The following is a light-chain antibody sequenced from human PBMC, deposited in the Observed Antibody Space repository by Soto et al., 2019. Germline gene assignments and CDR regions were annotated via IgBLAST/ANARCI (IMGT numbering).Light chain of an antibody. CDR3: QQYDTSPIT. V-gene: IGKV3-20*01. J-gene: IGKJ5*01. Sequence: EILMTQSPATLSVSPGERATLSCRASQSVSSNLAWYQQKPGQAPRLLIHGASSRATGIPDRFSGSGSGTDFTLTISRLEPEDFAVYYCQQYDTSPITFGQGTRLEIK. CDR1: QSVSSN. CDR2: GAS.